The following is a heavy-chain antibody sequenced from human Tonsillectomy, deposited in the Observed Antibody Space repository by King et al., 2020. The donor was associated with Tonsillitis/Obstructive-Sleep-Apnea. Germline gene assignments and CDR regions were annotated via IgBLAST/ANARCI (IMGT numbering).Heavy chain of an antibody. CDR3: GRDRMGLPPRNNYYMDV. D-gene: IGHD1-14*01. CDR1: GGSVSSGNYY. J-gene: IGHJ6*03. V-gene: IGHV4-61*01. Sequence: VQLQESGPGLVKPSETLSLTCTVSGGSVSSGNYYWSWIRQPPGKGLEWIGYIYYSGSTNYNPSLKSRVTISVDTSKNQFSLKLSSVTVADTAVYYCGRDRMGLPPRNNYYMDVWGKGTTVTVSS. CDR2: IYYSGST.